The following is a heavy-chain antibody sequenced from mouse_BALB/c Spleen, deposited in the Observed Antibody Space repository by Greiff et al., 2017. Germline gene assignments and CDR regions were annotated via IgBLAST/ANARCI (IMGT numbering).Heavy chain of an antibody. D-gene: IGHD1-1*01. CDR1: GFTFSSFG. CDR3: AGGSSYDWYFDV. CDR2: ISRGSSTI. J-gene: IGHJ1*01. Sequence: EVQLVESGGGLVQPGGSRKLSCAASGFTFSSFGMHWVRQAPEQGLEWVAYISRGSSTIDYADTVKGRFTITRDKPKNTLFLQMTSLRSEDTAMYYCAGGSSYDWYFDVWGAGTTVTVSS. V-gene: IGHV5-17*02.